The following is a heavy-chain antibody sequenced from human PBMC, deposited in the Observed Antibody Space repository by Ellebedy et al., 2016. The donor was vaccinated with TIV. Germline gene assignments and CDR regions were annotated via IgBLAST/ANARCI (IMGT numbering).Heavy chain of an antibody. CDR2: ISYDGSNK. CDR1: GFTVSSNY. V-gene: IGHV3-30*03. Sequence: GESLKISCAASGFTVSSNYMTWVRQAPGKGLEWVAVISYDGSNKYYVDSVKGRFTISRDNSKNTLYLQMNGLRAEDTAVYYCARAMRAGWGAFDIWGQGTMVTVSS. J-gene: IGHJ3*02. CDR3: ARAMRAGWGAFDI. D-gene: IGHD7-27*01.